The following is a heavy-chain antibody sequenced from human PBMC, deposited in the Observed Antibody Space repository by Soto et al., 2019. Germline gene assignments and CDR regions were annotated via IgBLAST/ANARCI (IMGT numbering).Heavy chain of an antibody. V-gene: IGHV1-69*14. CDR3: ARFAENGYTSGWYYFDY. CDR2: IIPIFGTA. CDR1: GGTFSNYA. Sequence: QVQLVQSGADVKKPGSSVKVSCEVSGGTFSNYAFTWVRQGPGQGLEWMGGIIPIFGTANYARQFKGRVAISADKSTTTTYMELSNLTSEATAVYYCARFAENGYTSGWYYFDYWGQGSLVTGSS. D-gene: IGHD6-19*01. J-gene: IGHJ4*02.